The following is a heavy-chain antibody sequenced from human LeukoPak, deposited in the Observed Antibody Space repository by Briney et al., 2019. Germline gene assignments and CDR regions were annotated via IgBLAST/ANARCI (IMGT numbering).Heavy chain of an antibody. D-gene: IGHD3-22*01. CDR2: INPNSGGT. CDR3: ARDPQTLYYYDSNEHLH. J-gene: IGHJ4*02. V-gene: IGHV1-2*02. Sequence: ASVKVSCKASGYTFTGYYMHWVRQAPGQGLEWMGWINPNSGGTNYAQKFQGRVTMTRDTSISTAYMELSRLRSDDTAVYYCARDPQTLYYYDSNEHLHWGQGTLVTVSS. CDR1: GYTFTGYY.